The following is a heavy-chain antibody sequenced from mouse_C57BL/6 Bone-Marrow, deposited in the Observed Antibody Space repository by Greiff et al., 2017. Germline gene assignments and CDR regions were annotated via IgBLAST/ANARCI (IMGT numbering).Heavy chain of an antibody. J-gene: IGHJ2*01. V-gene: IGHV1-69*01. CDR3: SRGTPDYYDNY. CDR1: GYTFTSYW. CDR2: IDPSDSYT. Sequence: QVQLQQPGAELVMPGASVKLSCKASGYTFTSYWMHWVKQRPGQGLEWIGEIDPSDSYTNYNQKFKGKSTLTIDTSSRTAYMQLSSLTSEDSAVYYCSRGTPDYYDNYCGQGTTLTVSS. D-gene: IGHD2-4*01.